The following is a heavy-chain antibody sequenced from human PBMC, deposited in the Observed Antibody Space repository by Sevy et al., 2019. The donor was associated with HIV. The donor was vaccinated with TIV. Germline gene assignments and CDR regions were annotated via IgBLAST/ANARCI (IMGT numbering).Heavy chain of an antibody. CDR3: ARRHTPFLGAADIDY. CDR1: GGSISSSSYY. D-gene: IGHD2-15*01. Sequence: SETLSLTCTVSGGSISSSSYYWGWIRQPPGKGLEWIGSIYYSGSTYYNPSLKSRVTISVDTSKNQFSLKLSSVTAADTAVYYCARRHTPFLGAADIDYWGQGTLVTVSS. CDR2: IYYSGST. V-gene: IGHV4-39*01. J-gene: IGHJ4*02.